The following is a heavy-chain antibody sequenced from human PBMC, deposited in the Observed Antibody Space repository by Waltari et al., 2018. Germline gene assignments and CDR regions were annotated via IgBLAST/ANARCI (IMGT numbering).Heavy chain of an antibody. V-gene: IGHV3-48*04. CDR2: ISSSSSTI. J-gene: IGHJ3*02. CDR3: AREIGIGAFDI. Sequence: EVQLVESGGGLVQPGGSLRLSCAASGFTFSSYRLNWVRTAPGKGLEWVSYISSSSSTIYYADSVKGRFTISRDNAKNSLYLQMNSLRAEDTAVYYCAREIGIGAFDIWGQGTMVTVSS. D-gene: IGHD1-26*01. CDR1: GFTFSSYR.